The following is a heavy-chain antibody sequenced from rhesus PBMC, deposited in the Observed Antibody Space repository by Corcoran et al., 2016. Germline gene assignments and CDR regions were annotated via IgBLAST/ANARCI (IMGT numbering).Heavy chain of an antibody. V-gene: IGHV2-95*01. CDR3: VLVIRRGSRKAVGVDLDP. CDR2: IYWDDIK. Sequence: QVTLKESGPALVKPTQTLTLTCTLSGFSVTTAGTGVAWIRRPPGKALEWLATIYWDDIKYCRPSLLDRPRNSHTATNNVVLLQPTVMAPVDAASFHCVLVIRRGSRKAVGVDLDPWGQGVLVTVSS. J-gene: IGHJ4*01. D-gene: IGHD3-22*01. CDR1: GFSVTTAGTG.